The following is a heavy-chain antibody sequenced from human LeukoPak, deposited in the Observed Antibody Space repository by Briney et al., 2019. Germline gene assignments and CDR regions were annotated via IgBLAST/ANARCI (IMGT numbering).Heavy chain of an antibody. V-gene: IGHV1-18*01. CDR1: GYTFTSYG. D-gene: IGHD5-18*01. J-gene: IGHJ6*03. CDR2: ISAYNGNT. Sequence: GASVKVSCKASGYTFTSYGISWVRQAPVQGLEWMGWISAYNGNTNYAQKFQGRVTMTRNTSISTAYMELSSLRSEDTAVYYCARGPGRMAGYANYYYYYYMDVWGKGTTVTISS. CDR3: ARGPGRMAGYANYYYYYYMDV.